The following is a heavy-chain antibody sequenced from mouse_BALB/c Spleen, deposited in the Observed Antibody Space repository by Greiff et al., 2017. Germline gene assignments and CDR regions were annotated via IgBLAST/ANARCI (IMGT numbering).Heavy chain of an antibody. CDR2: ISSGSSTI. CDR1: GFTFSSFG. V-gene: IGHV5-17*02. CDR3: ARRGVEGDYYAMDY. Sequence: DVKLVESGGGLVQPGGSRKLSCAASGFTFSSFGMHWVRQAPEKGLEWVAYISSGSSTIYYADTVKGRFTISRDNPKNTLFLQMTSLRSEDTAMYYCARRGVEGDYYAMDYWGQGTSVTVSS. D-gene: IGHD1-1*01. J-gene: IGHJ4*01.